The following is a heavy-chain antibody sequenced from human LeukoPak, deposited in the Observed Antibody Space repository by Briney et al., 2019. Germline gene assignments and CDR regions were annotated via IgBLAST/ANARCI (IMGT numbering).Heavy chain of an antibody. D-gene: IGHD3-9*01. J-gene: IGHJ2*01. V-gene: IGHV4-31*03. Sequence: TSETLSLTCTVSGRSISSGDSYWTWLRQHPGKGLEWIGYIYYTGSTYYNPSLQSRLTISVGTSKNQFSLKLSAVTAADTAVYYCARAVGYDILTGYNRGWFFDLWGRGTLVTVSS. CDR1: GRSISSGDSY. CDR3: ARAVGYDILTGYNRGWFFDL. CDR2: IYYTGST.